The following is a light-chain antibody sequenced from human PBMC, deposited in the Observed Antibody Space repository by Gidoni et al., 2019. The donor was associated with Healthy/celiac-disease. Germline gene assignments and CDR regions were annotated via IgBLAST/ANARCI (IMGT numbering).Light chain of an antibody. CDR1: QSVLYSSNNKNY. J-gene: IGKJ1*01. CDR2: WAS. CDR3: QQYYSTNPT. V-gene: IGKV4-1*01. Sequence: DILLTQSPDSLAVSLGERATINCKSSQSVLYSSNNKNYLAWYQKKPGQPPKLIIYWASTRESGVPDRFSGSGSGTDLNLTISSLQAEDVAVYYCQQYYSTNPTFGQGTKVEIK.